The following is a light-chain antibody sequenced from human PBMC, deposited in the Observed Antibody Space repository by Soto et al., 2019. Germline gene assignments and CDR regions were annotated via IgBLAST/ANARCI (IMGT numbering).Light chain of an antibody. Sequence: QSALTQPASVSGSPGQSITISCTGTSSDVGGYNYVSWYQQHPGKAPKLMIYDVSNRPSGVSNRFSGSKSGNTASLTISGLQAEDEADYYCSSETSKVFGTGTKLTVL. CDR2: DVS. CDR3: SSETSKV. CDR1: SSDVGGYNY. V-gene: IGLV2-14*01. J-gene: IGLJ1*01.